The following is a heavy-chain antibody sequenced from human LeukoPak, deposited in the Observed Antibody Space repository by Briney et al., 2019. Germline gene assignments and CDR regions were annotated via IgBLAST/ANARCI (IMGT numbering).Heavy chain of an antibody. J-gene: IGHJ3*02. CDR1: GGSISSGSYY. D-gene: IGHD3-22*01. CDR2: IYTSRCT. CDR3: ARGDPGGTMIVVVINDAFDI. Sequence: SETLSLTCTVSGGSISSGSYYWIWIRQPAGKGLATIGRIYTSRCTNYNPSLKGRVTISVDPSKTQFALKLSSVTAADTAVYYCARGDPGGTMIVVVINDAFDIWGQGTMVTVSS. V-gene: IGHV4-61*02.